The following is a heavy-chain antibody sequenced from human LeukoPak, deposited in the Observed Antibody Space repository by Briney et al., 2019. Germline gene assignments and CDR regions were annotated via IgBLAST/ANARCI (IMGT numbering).Heavy chain of an antibody. V-gene: IGHV3-53*01. CDR1: GFTVSSNY. CDR2: IYSGSIT. D-gene: IGHD2-15*01. CDR3: AKGSYCSGGSCFFDY. J-gene: IGHJ4*02. Sequence: GGSLRLSCAASGFTVSSNYMSWVRQAPGKGLEWVSVIYSGSITYYADSVKGRFTISRDNSKNTLYLQMNSLRAEDTAVYYCAKGSYCSGGSCFFDYWGQGTLVTVSS.